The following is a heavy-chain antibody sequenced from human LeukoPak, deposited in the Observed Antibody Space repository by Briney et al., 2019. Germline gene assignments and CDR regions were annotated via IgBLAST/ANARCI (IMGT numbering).Heavy chain of an antibody. Sequence: HPGGSLRLSCAASRFTFSTYGMSWVRQAPGKGPEWVSAISGSGGDTYYADSVKGRFTISRDNSKNTLYLQMNSLRAEDTAVYYCAKKGATTGDFDYWGQGTLVTVSS. CDR1: RFTFSTYG. V-gene: IGHV3-23*01. D-gene: IGHD1-26*01. CDR2: ISGSGGDT. J-gene: IGHJ4*02. CDR3: AKKGATTGDFDY.